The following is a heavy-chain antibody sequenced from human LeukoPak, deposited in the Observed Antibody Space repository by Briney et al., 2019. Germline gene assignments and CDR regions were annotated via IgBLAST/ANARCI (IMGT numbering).Heavy chain of an antibody. J-gene: IGHJ3*02. CDR2: INHGGST. Sequence: PSETLSLTCGVYGGSFSGYYWSWIRQPPGKGLERIGEINHGGSTNYTPSLKSRVTISVDTSKNQFSLKLSSVTAADTAVYYCAGGLAVAADAFDIWGQGTMVTVSS. CDR1: GGSFSGYY. V-gene: IGHV4-34*01. D-gene: IGHD6-19*01. CDR3: AGGLAVAADAFDI.